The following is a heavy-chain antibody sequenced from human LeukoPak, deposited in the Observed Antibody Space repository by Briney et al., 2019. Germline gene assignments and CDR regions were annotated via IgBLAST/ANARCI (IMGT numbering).Heavy chain of an antibody. Sequence: GGSLRLSCVASGFSLRSYALSWVRQAPGKGLEWVSEISASSNFKYYADSVKGRFTISRDNSQNTFFLQMNSLGAEDTALYYCVRGQRSCNSATCHLWYFDLWGRGTLVSVSS. CDR3: VRGQRSCNSATCHLWYFDL. CDR2: ISASSNFK. V-gene: IGHV3-23*01. D-gene: IGHD2/OR15-2a*01. CDR1: GFSLRSYA. J-gene: IGHJ2*01.